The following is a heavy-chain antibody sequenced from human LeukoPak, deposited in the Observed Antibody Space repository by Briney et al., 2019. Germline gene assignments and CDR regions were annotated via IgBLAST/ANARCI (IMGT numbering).Heavy chain of an antibody. CDR2: INHSGST. Sequence: SETLSLTCAVYGGSFSGYYWSWIRQPPGKGLEWIGEINHSGSTNYNPSLKSRVTISVDTSKNQFSLKLSSVTAADTAVHYCARGLIKDYWGQGTLVTVSS. V-gene: IGHV4-34*01. CDR1: GGSFSGYY. J-gene: IGHJ4*02. CDR3: ARGLIKDY. D-gene: IGHD3-16*01.